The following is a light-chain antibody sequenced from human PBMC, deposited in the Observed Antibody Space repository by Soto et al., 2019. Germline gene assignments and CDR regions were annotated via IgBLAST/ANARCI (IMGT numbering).Light chain of an antibody. CDR3: APWEDTLYGPV. J-gene: IGLJ3*02. V-gene: IGLV1-44*01. Sequence: QSVLTQPPSASGTPGQRVTISCSGSRSNIGSNPVQWYQQFPGTAPKLLIYRDNQRPSGVSDRFSGSKSGTSASLAISGLQSEDEADYHCAPWEDTLYGPVFGGGTKLTVL. CDR1: RSNIGSNP. CDR2: RDN.